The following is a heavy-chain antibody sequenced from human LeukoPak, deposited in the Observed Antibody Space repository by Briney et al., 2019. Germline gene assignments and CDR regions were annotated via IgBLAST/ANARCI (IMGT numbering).Heavy chain of an antibody. CDR3: AKVIVAGYAFDI. CDR1: GFTFSSYA. Sequence: GGSLRLSCAASGFTFSSYAMSWVRQAPGKGLEWVSAISGSGGSTYYADSVKGRFTISRDNSKNTLYLQMISLRAEDTAVYYCAKVIVAGYAFDIWGQGTMVTVSS. J-gene: IGHJ3*02. D-gene: IGHD5-12*01. CDR2: ISGSGGST. V-gene: IGHV3-23*01.